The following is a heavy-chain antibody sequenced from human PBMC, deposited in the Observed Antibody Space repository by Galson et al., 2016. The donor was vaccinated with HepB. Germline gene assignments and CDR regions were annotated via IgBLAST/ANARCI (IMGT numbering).Heavy chain of an antibody. CDR1: GFIFSSYG. D-gene: IGHD1-7*01. V-gene: IGHV3-33*01. Sequence: SLRLSCAASGFIFSSYGMHWVRQAPGKGLEWVAVIWYDGSNKYYADSVKGRFTISRDNSKNTLYLQMNSLRAEDTAVYYCARDWLELRHYYYMDVWGKGTTVTVSS. CDR2: IWYDGSNK. J-gene: IGHJ6*03. CDR3: ARDWLELRHYYYMDV.